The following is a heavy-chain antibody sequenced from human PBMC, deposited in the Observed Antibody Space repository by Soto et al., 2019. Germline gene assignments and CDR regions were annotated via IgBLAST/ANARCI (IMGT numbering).Heavy chain of an antibody. J-gene: IGHJ4*02. CDR3: ARGPHCGGDCYPDY. D-gene: IGHD2-21*02. Sequence: SETLSLTCAVYGGSFSGYYWSWIRQPPGKGLEWIGEINHSGSTNYNPSLKSRVTISVDTSKNQFSLKLSSVTAADTAVYYCARGPHCGGDCYPDYWGQGTLVTVSS. CDR1: GGSFSGYY. V-gene: IGHV4-34*01. CDR2: INHSGST.